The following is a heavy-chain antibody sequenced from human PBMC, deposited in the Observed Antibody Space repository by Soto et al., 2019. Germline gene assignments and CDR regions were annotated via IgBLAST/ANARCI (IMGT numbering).Heavy chain of an antibody. CDR1: GGSISSYY. CDR3: ARGHARWYSYGPYAFDI. V-gene: IGHV4-59*01. Sequence: KTSETLSLTCTVSGGSISSYYWSWIRQPPGKGLEWIGYIYYSGSTNYNPSLKSRVTISVDTSKNQFSLKLSSVTAADTAVYYCARGHARWYSYGPYAFDIWGQGTMVTVSS. CDR2: IYYSGST. D-gene: IGHD5-18*01. J-gene: IGHJ3*02.